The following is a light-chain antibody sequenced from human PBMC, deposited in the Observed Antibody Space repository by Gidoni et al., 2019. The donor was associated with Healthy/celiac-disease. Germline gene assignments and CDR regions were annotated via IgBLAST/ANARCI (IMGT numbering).Light chain of an antibody. Sequence: DIQMTQSPSSLSASVGDRVTITCRASQSISSYLNWYQQKPGKAHKLLIYAASSLQSGVPSRFSGSGSWTDFTLTISSLQPEDFATYYCQQSYSTPLTCGGGTKAEIK. CDR3: QQSYSTPLT. J-gene: IGKJ4*01. CDR2: AAS. CDR1: QSISSY. V-gene: IGKV1-39*01.